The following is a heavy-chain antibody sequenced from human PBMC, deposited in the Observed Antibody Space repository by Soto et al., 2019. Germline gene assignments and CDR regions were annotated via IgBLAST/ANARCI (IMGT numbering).Heavy chain of an antibody. V-gene: IGHV4-31*03. CDR3: ARFKLAGRAGFDY. Sequence: PSETLSLTCTVSGGSIYTGGFYWSWIRQLPGKGLEWLGYIYYTGSTQYTPSLKSRLTISTDTSDNQFSLRLTSVTAADTAVYYCARFKLAGRAGFDYWGLGTLVTVSS. CDR2: IYYTGST. CDR1: GGSIYTGGFY. D-gene: IGHD3-3*02. J-gene: IGHJ4*02.